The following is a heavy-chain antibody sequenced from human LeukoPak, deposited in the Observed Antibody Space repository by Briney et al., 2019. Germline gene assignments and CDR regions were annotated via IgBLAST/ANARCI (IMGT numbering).Heavy chain of an antibody. CDR2: MSSSGSS. D-gene: IGHD3-10*01. Sequence: SETLSLTCTVSGGSISNYYWNWIRQPPGKRLEWIGYMSSSGSSNFNPSLKSRATISIDTSNNHFSLRLTSVTAADTAVYYCARELEVRGVTMAAFDYWGQGTLVTVSS. V-gene: IGHV4-59*12. J-gene: IGHJ4*02. CDR3: ARELEVRGVTMAAFDY. CDR1: GGSISNYY.